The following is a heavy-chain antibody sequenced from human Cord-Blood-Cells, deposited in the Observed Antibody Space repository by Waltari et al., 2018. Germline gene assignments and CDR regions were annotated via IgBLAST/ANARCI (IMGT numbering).Heavy chain of an antibody. CDR1: GFTFSSYA. CDR2: ISSDGSNK. Sequence: QVQLVESGGGVVQPGRSLRLSCAASGFTFSSYAMHWVRQAPGKGLEWVAVISSDGSNKYYADSVKGRFTISRENSKNTLYLQMNSLRAEDTAVYYCARVGGSYYFDYWGQGTLVTVSS. V-gene: IGHV3-30-3*01. D-gene: IGHD1-26*01. J-gene: IGHJ4*02. CDR3: ARVGGSYYFDY.